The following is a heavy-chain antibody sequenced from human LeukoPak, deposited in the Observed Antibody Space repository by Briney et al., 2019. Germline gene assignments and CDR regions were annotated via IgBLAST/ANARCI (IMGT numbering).Heavy chain of an antibody. CDR1: GFTVSSNY. CDR2: IYSGGST. CDR3: AREVVRGVIDY. D-gene: IGHD3-10*01. Sequence: GRSLRLSCAASGFTVSSNYMSWVRQAPGKGLEWVSVIYSGGSTFYADSVKGRCTISRDNSKNTLYLQMTSLRAEDTAVYYCAREVVRGVIDYWGQGTLVTVSS. V-gene: IGHV3-53*01. J-gene: IGHJ4*02.